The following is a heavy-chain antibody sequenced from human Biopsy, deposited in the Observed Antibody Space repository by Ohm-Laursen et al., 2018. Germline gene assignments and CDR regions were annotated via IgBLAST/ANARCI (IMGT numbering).Heavy chain of an antibody. CDR1: GGFISSYY. Sequence: PSDTLSLTCSVSGGFISSYYWSWIRQSAGRGLKWVGRIYIDGTSDYNPSLKNRVSMSVDSSKKQFSLRLMSLSVADTAKYYCARAPPLIRGVLEPWFDPWGQGILVTVSS. CDR2: IYIDGTS. D-gene: IGHD3-10*01. V-gene: IGHV4-4*07. CDR3: ARAPPLIRGVLEPWFDP. J-gene: IGHJ5*02.